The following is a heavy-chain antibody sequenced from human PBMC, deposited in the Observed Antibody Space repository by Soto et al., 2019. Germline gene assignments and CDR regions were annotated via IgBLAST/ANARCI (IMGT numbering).Heavy chain of an antibody. V-gene: IGHV4-59*08. D-gene: IGHD6-6*01. CDR2: IYYSGST. Sequence: PSETLSLTCTVSGGSISSYYWSWIRPPPGKGLEWIGYIYYSGSTNYNPSLKSRVTISVDTSKNQFSLKLSSVTAADTAVYYCARRLAPGSYNWFDPWGQGTLVTVSS. CDR3: ARRLAPGSYNWFDP. CDR1: GGSISSYY. J-gene: IGHJ5*02.